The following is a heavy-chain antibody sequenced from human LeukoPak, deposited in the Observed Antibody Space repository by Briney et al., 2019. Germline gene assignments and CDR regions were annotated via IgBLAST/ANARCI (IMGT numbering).Heavy chain of an antibody. J-gene: IGHJ6*03. CDR3: ARDSWGYCSSTSCRDDAGYYYYMDV. D-gene: IGHD2-2*01. CDR2: ISAYNGNT. CDR1: GYTFTSYG. V-gene: IGHV1-18*01. Sequence: GASVKVSCKASGYTFTSYGISWVRQAPGQGLEWMGWISAYNGNTNYAQKLQGRVTMTTDTSTSTAYMELRSLRSDDTAVYYCARDSWGYCSSTSCRDDAGYYYYMDVWGKGTTVTVSS.